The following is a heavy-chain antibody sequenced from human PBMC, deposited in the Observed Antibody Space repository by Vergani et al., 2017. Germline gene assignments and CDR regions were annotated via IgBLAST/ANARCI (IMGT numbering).Heavy chain of an antibody. V-gene: IGHV4-38-2*01. CDR3: ARQGVVAADYYYGMDV. CDR2: IYHSGGT. Sequence: QVQLQESGPGLVKPSATLSLTCAVSGYSISSGYYWGWIRQPPGKGLEWIGSIYHSGGTYYNLSLKSRVTISVDTSKNQFSLKLSSVTAADTAVYYCARQGVVAADYYYGMDVWGQGTTVTVSS. J-gene: IGHJ6*02. CDR1: GYSISSGYY. D-gene: IGHD2-15*01.